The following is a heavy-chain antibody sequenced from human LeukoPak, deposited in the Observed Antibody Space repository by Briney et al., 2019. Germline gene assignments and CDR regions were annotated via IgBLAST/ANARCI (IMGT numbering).Heavy chain of an antibody. CDR2: INHSGST. Sequence: SETLSLTCAVYGGSFSGYYWSWIRQPPGKGLEWIGEINHSGSTNYNPSLKSRVTISVDTSKNQFSLKLSSATAADTAVYYCARWARGMDVWGQGTTVTVSS. J-gene: IGHJ6*02. CDR3: ARWARGMDV. V-gene: IGHV4-34*01. CDR1: GGSFSGYY.